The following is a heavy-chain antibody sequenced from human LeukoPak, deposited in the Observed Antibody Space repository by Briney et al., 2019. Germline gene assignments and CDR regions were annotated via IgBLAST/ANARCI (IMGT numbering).Heavy chain of an antibody. J-gene: IGHJ6*03. V-gene: IGHV3-23*01. D-gene: IGHD1-1*01. Sequence: GGCLTLSCPASGFTFSSYAMSWVRQPPGKGREWVSAISGSGGSTYYPDSVKARYTISRDNSKNTLYLQMNSLRAEDTAVYYCAKGAWNYSYYMDVWGKGPTATVSS. CDR2: ISGSGGST. CDR1: GFTFSSYA. CDR3: AKGAWNYSYYMDV.